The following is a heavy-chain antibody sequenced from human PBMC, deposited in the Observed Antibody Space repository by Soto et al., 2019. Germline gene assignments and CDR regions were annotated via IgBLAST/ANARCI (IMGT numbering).Heavy chain of an antibody. Sequence: EVQLVESGGGLVQPGGSLRLSCAASGFTFSSYWMSWVRQTPGKGLEWVANIKQDGSEKWYVDSVKGRFTISRDNAKKSXYLQMNSLRVEDTAVYYCARGDYHDSSGPFSDAFDIWGQGTMVTVSS. CDR2: IKQDGSEK. CDR1: GFTFSSYW. J-gene: IGHJ3*02. CDR3: ARGDYHDSSGPFSDAFDI. V-gene: IGHV3-7*04. D-gene: IGHD3-22*01.